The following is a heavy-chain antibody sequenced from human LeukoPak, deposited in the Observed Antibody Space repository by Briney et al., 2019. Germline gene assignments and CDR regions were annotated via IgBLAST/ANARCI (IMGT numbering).Heavy chain of an antibody. Sequence: GGSLRLSCAASGFTFSSYAMSWVRQAPGKGLEWVSAISGSGGSTYYADSVKGRFTISRDNSKNTLYLQMNSLTAEDTAVYYCTRDLMDYDVSTGLHHYYMDVWGQGTTVTVSS. CDR2: ISGSGGST. CDR1: GFTFSSYA. J-gene: IGHJ6*02. CDR3: TRDLMDYDVSTGLHHYYMDV. V-gene: IGHV3-23*01. D-gene: IGHD3-9*01.